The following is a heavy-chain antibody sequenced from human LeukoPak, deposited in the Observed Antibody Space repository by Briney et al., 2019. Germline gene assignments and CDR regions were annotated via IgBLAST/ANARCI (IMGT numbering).Heavy chain of an antibody. Sequence: PGGSLILSCAASGFTFSSYAMSWVRQAPGKGLEWVSAISGSGGSTYYADSVKGRFTISRDNSKNTLYLQMNSLRAEDTAVYYCAKTWGYYYDSSGYYSDYLGQGTLVTVSS. D-gene: IGHD3-22*01. CDR3: AKTWGYYYDSSGYYSDY. CDR1: GFTFSSYA. V-gene: IGHV3-23*01. CDR2: ISGSGGST. J-gene: IGHJ4*02.